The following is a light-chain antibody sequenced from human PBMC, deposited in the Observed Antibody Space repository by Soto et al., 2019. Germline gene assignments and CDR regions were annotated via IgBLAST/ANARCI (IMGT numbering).Light chain of an antibody. CDR3: QQYGSSPPVT. CDR2: ETS. V-gene: IGKV3-20*01. CDR1: QSVSSGY. J-gene: IGKJ3*01. Sequence: EIVLTQSPGTLSLSPGERATLSCRASQSVSSGYLAWYQQKPGQPPRVLIYETSSRATGIPDRFSGSGSGTDFPLTISSLEPEDFAVYYCQQYGSSPPVTFGPGTRVDIK.